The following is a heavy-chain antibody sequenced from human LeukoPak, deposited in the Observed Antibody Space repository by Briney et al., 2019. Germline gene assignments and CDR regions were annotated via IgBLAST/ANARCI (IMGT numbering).Heavy chain of an antibody. CDR1: GFTFSSYG. CDR2: ISYDGSNK. J-gene: IGHJ6*03. V-gene: IGHV3-30*18. Sequence: PGGSLRLSCAASGFTFSSYGMHWVRQAPGKGLEWVAVISYDGSNKYYADSVKGRFTISRDNSKNTLYLQMNSLRAEDTAVYYCAKTRILTYYDILTVPGSHDYYYYMDVWGKGTTVTVSS. CDR3: AKTRILTYYDILTVPGSHDYYYYMDV. D-gene: IGHD3-9*01.